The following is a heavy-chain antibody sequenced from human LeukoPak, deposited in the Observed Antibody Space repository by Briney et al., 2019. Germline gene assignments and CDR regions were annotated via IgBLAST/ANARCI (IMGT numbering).Heavy chain of an antibody. D-gene: IGHD3-9*01. CDR2: IYYSGNT. J-gene: IGHJ4*02. Sequence: SETLSLTCTVSGDSISTSNSYWGWIRQPPGKGLEWIGSIYYSGNTYYNASLKSRVTISVDTSKNQFSLKLSSVTAADTAVYYCARRRVTGYYNGGYFDYWGQGTLVTVSS. V-gene: IGHV4-39*07. CDR3: ARRRVTGYYNGGYFDY. CDR1: GDSISTSNSY.